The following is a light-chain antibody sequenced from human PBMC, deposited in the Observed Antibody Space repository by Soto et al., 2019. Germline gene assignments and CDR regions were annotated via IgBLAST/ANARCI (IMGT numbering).Light chain of an antibody. CDR1: QSVSTT. CDR2: XXX. V-gene: IGKV3-20*01. CDR3: QQYGSSGT. J-gene: IGKJ1*01. Sequence: EIVMTQSPATLSVSPGQRASLSCRASQSVSTTVAWYHQKPGXXXXXXXXXXXXRXXGXXXRFSGSGSGTDFTLTISRLEPEDFAVYYCQQYGSSGTFGQGTKVDIK.